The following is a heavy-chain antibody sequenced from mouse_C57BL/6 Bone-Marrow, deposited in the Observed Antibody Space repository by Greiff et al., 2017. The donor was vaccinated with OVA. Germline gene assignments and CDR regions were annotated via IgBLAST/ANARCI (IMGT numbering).Heavy chain of an antibody. V-gene: IGHV1-61*01. Sequence: QVQLQQPGAELVRPGSSVKLSCKASGYTFTSYWMDWVKQRPGQGLEWIGNIYPSDSETHYNQKFKDKATLTVDKSSSTAYMQLSSLTSEDSAVYYCARLQRGCAMDYWGQGTSVTVSS. CDR1: GYTFTSYW. CDR3: ARLQRGCAMDY. J-gene: IGHJ4*01. CDR2: IYPSDSET.